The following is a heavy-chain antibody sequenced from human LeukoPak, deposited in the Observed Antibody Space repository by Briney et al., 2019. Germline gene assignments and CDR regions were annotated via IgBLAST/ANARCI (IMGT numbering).Heavy chain of an antibody. D-gene: IGHD2-2*02. CDR1: GYTFSSYG. CDR2: IRYDGSNK. V-gene: IGHV3-30*02. CDR3: ATDQYCSSTSCYIEISYMDV. Sequence: GGSLRLSCAASGYTFSSYGMHWVRQAPGKGLEWVALIRYDGSNKYYADSVKGRFTISRDNSKNTLYLQMNSLRAEGTAVYYCATDQYCSSTSCYIEISYMDVWGKGTTVTVSS. J-gene: IGHJ6*03.